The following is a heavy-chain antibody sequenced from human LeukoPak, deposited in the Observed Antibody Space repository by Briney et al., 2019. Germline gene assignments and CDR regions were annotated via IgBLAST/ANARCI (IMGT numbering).Heavy chain of an antibody. CDR2: XXXXXXXXXX. J-gene: IGHJ4*02. Sequence: GGSLRLSCTASGFTFGDYAMSWVCQARGKGLXXXXXXXXXXXXXXXXXXXXXKGSFTISRADSKSIAYLQMNSLKTEDTAVYYCTSRLEVATSYRGYSYGSVLAVDVGIDYWGQGTLVTVSS. D-gene: IGHD5-18*01. V-gene: IGHV3-49*04. CDR1: GFTFGDYA. CDR3: TSRLEVATSYRGYSYGSVLAVDVGIDY.